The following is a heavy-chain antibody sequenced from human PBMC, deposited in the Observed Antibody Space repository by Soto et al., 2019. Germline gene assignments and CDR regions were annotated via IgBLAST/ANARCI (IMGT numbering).Heavy chain of an antibody. Sequence: PSETPSLTCTVSGGSISSSSYYWGWIRQSPGKGLEWIGYIHYSGSTYYNSSLKSRVTMSVDTSKSQFSLKVSSVTAADTAVYYCARSPRGLGNFDYWGQGTLVTVSS. CDR2: IHYSGST. V-gene: IGHV4-30-4*08. D-gene: IGHD3-10*01. CDR1: GGSISSSSYY. CDR3: ARSPRGLGNFDY. J-gene: IGHJ4*02.